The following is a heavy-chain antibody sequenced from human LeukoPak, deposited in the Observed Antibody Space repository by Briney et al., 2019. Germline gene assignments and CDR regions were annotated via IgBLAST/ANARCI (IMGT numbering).Heavy chain of an antibody. CDR1: GFTFTSYW. Sequence: GGSLRLSCAASGFTFTSYWMHWVRQAPGKGLVWVSRIKTDGSIINYADSVKGRFTISRDDAKNTLYLQMNSLRAEDTAVCYCARAGSYRFDYWGLGTLVTVSS. J-gene: IGHJ4*02. CDR2: IKTDGSII. CDR3: ARAGSYRFDY. D-gene: IGHD1-26*01. V-gene: IGHV3-74*01.